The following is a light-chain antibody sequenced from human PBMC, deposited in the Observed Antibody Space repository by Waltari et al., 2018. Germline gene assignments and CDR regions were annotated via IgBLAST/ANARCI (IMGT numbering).Light chain of an antibody. V-gene: IGKV1-5*03. Sequence: DIQLTQSPSTLPASVGDRVTITCRASQSISSWFAWYQQRPAKAPKLLIYKTSSLSSGLPSRFSGSGSGTEFTLTISSLQPDDFATDDCQQYNSYCAFGQGTKVEIK. CDR3: QQYNSYCA. CDR1: QSISSW. CDR2: KTS. J-gene: IGKJ1*01.